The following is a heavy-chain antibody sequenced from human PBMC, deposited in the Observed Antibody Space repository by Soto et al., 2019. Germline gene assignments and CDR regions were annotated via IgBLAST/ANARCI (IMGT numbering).Heavy chain of an antibody. CDR1: GDTFTANF. Sequence: ASVKVSCKASGDTFTANFLHWMRQAPGQGLEWMGWINPKSGDTGYAQKFQGRVTMTRDTSLDIVHMDLSGLTSDDAAVYYCARDTRGTRGFDEMDFWGQGTTVTVSS. CDR2: INPKSGDT. D-gene: IGHD2-2*01. CDR3: ARDTRGTRGFDEMDF. J-gene: IGHJ6*02. V-gene: IGHV1-2*02.